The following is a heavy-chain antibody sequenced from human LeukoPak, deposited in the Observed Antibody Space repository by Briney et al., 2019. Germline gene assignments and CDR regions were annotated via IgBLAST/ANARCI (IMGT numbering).Heavy chain of an antibody. Sequence: PGGSLRLSCAASGFTFSNAWMSWVRQAPGKGLEWVGRIKSKTDGGTTDYAAPVKGRFTISREDSENTLYLQMNTLKIEDTGVYYCTTAPASVDYWGQGTLVIVSS. CDR2: IKSKTDGGTT. V-gene: IGHV3-15*01. CDR3: TTAPASVDY. CDR1: GFTFSNAW. J-gene: IGHJ4*02.